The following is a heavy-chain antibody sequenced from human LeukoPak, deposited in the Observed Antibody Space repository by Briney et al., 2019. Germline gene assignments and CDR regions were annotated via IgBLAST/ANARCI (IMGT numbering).Heavy chain of an antibody. Sequence: SETLSLTCTVSGGSISNYWWSWIRQPPGKGLEWIGYVFDSGGANYNPSLKSRVTISVDTSKKQFSLKLSSVTAADTAVYYCARGYSSSWNYFDYWGQGTLVTVSS. D-gene: IGHD6-13*01. V-gene: IGHV4-59*01. CDR1: GGSISNYW. J-gene: IGHJ4*02. CDR2: VFDSGGA. CDR3: ARGYSSSWNYFDY.